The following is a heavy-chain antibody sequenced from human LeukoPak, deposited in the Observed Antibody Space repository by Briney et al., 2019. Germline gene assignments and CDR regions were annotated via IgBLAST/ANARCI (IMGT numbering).Heavy chain of an antibody. J-gene: IGHJ4*02. V-gene: IGHV1-2*02. CDR2: INPNSGGT. CDR1: GYIFTGYY. CDR3: AKVTVATILNYYDSRGAFDY. Sequence: GASVKVSCKASGYIFTGYYMHWVRQAPGRGLEWMGWINPNSGGTNYAQKFQGRVTMTRDTSISTAYMELSRLTSDDTAVYYCAKVTVATILNYYDSRGAFDYWGQGTLVTVSS. D-gene: IGHD3-22*01.